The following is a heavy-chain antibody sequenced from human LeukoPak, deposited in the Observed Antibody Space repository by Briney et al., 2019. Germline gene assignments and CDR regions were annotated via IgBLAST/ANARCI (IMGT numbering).Heavy chain of an antibody. J-gene: IGHJ5*02. Sequence: PSETLSLTCAVYGGSFSGYYWSWIRQPPGQGLEWIGEINHSGSTNYNPSLKSRVTISVDTSKNQFSLKLSSVTAADTAVYYCARGGYCSSTSCFAPSLYNWFDPWGQGTLVTVSS. CDR1: GGSFSGYY. CDR3: ARGGYCSSTSCFAPSLYNWFDP. V-gene: IGHV4-34*01. CDR2: INHSGST. D-gene: IGHD2-2*01.